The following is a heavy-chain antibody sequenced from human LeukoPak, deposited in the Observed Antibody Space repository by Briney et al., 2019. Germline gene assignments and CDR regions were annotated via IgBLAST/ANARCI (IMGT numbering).Heavy chain of an antibody. J-gene: IGHJ4*02. CDR2: IKEDGSEK. D-gene: IGHD4-11*01. CDR1: RFTFSNYW. Sequence: GGSLRLSCGASRFTFSNYWMSWVRQAPGKGLEWVANIKEDGSEKDYVDSVKGRFTISRDNAKNSLYLQVNSLRDEDTAVYYCARDRTYSNYERSFDYWGQGTLVTVSS. V-gene: IGHV3-7*01. CDR3: ARDRTYSNYERSFDY.